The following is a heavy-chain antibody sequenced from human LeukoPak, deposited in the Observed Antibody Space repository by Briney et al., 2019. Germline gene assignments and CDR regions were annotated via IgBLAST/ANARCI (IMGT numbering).Heavy chain of an antibody. CDR1: GFTVSSNY. CDR3: AKDGIRWDLKRGVDY. D-gene: IGHD1-26*01. Sequence: GGSLRLSCAASGFTVSSNYMSWVRQAPGKGLEWVSVIYSGGSTYYADSVKGRFTISRDNSKNTLYLQMNCLRAEDTAVYYCAKDGIRWDLKRGVDYWGQGTLVTVSS. CDR2: IYSGGST. J-gene: IGHJ4*02. V-gene: IGHV3-53*05.